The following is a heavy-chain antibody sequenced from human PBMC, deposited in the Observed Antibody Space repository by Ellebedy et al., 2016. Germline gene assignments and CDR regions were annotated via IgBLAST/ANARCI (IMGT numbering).Heavy chain of an antibody. V-gene: IGHV3-23*01. Sequence: GESLKISXTASGLNFNTFFMSWVRQAPGKGLEWVSTISAGSDTTRLADSVKGRFTIPRDSSKNSVYLRMNNLRVEDTAVYYCRQGHYADFWGQGTLVTVSS. CDR1: GLNFNTFF. J-gene: IGHJ4*02. CDR3: RQGHYADF. CDR2: ISAGSDTT.